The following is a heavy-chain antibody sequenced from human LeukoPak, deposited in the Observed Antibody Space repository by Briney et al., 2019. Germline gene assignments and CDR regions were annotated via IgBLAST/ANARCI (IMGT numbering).Heavy chain of an antibody. Sequence: SETLALTCTVSGXSISSYYWSWIRQPPGKGLEWIGYIYYSGSTNYNPSLKSRVTISIDTSKKHFSLKLSSVTAADTTVYYCARLLQVGSTGFDYWGQGTLVTVSS. CDR1: GXSISSYY. CDR2: IYYSGST. D-gene: IGHD1-26*01. CDR3: ARLLQVGSTGFDY. V-gene: IGHV4-59*08. J-gene: IGHJ4*02.